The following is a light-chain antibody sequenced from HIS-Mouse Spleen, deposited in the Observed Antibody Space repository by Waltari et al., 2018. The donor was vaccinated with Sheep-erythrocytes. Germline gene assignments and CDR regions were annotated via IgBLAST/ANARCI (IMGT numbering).Light chain of an antibody. J-gene: IGLJ3*02. CDR1: SSDVGGYHY. Sequence: QSALTQPRSVSGSPGQSVTISCTGTSSDVGGYHYVSWYQQHPGKAPKLMIYEVSNRPSGVSNRFSGSKSGNTASLTISGLQAEDEADYYCSSYTSSSTWVFGGGTKLTVL. V-gene: IGLV2-14*01. CDR2: EVS. CDR3: SSYTSSSTWV.